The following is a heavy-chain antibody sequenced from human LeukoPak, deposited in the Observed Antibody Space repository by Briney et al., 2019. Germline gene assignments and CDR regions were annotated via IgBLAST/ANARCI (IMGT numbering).Heavy chain of an antibody. CDR1: GFIFSDHY. J-gene: IGHJ4*01. Sequence: GGSLRLSCAASGFIFSDHYMDWVRQAPGKGLEWAAVISYDGSSKYYADSVKGRFTISRDNSKNTLYLQMNSLRAEDTAVYYCAREKNGYSYGLGFDYWGQGTLVTVSS. D-gene: IGHD5-18*01. CDR3: AREKNGYSYGLGFDY. V-gene: IGHV3-30-3*01. CDR2: ISYDGSSK.